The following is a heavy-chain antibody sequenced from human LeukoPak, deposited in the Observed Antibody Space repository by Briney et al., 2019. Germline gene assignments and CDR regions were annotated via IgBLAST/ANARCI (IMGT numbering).Heavy chain of an antibody. D-gene: IGHD3-10*01. J-gene: IGHJ4*02. CDR1: GFTFTSYG. V-gene: IGHV3-30*02. CDR2: IRYDGTNK. CDR3: AKDLHYYGSGYGGDY. Sequence: GGSLRLSCAASGFTFTSYGMHWIRQAPGKGLEWVAFIRYDGTNKYYADSVKCRFTISRDNSKNTLSLQMNSLRVEDTAVYYCAKDLHYYGSGYGGDYWGQGTLVTVSS.